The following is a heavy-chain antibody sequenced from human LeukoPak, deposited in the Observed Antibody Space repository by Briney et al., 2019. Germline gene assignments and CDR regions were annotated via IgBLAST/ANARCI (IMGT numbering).Heavy chain of an antibody. CDR2: TYYRSKWYN. CDR3: ARAGAIAVADDGLVWYFDY. D-gene: IGHD6-19*01. Sequence: HSQTLSLTCAISGDSVSSNSAAWNWIRQSPSRGLEWLGRTYYRSKWYNDHAVSVKSRITINPDTSKNQFSLQLNSVTPEDTAVYYCARAGAIAVADDGLVWYFDYWGQGTLVTVSS. J-gene: IGHJ4*02. CDR1: GDSVSSNSAA. V-gene: IGHV6-1*01.